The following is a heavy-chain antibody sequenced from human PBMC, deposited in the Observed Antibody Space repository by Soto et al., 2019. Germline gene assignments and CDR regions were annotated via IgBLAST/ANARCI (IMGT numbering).Heavy chain of an antibody. V-gene: IGHV3-7*03. CDR2: INQGGSQK. J-gene: IGHJ1*01. Sequence: EVQLVESGGGLVQPGGSLRLSCAGSGFRFSSSWMSWIRQAPGKGLEWEAHINQGGSQKYYVDSAKGRFTISRDNAKTSLYLQMNNLRAEDTATYYCASWADAADEDYFHHWGQGTLVTVSS. CDR1: GFRFSSSW. D-gene: IGHD3-16*01. CDR3: ASWADAADEDYFHH.